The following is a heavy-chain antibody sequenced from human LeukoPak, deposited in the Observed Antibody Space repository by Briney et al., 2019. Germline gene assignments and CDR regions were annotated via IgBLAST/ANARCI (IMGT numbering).Heavy chain of an antibody. CDR1: GFTFSDYW. J-gene: IGHJ4*02. CDR2: IKEDGSDK. V-gene: IGHV3-7*03. CDR3: ARLGLWAAAVYYDSSGYQFDY. Sequence: PGGSLRLSCVASGFTFSDYWMIWVRQAPGKGLEWVANIKEDGSDKHYVDSVKGRFTISRDNSKNSLYLQTNSLKASDTAMYYCARLGLWAAAVYYDSSGYQFDYWGQGTLVTVSS. D-gene: IGHD3-22*01.